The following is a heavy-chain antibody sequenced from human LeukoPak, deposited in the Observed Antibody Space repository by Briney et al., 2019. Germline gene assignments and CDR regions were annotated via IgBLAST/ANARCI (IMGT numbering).Heavy chain of an antibody. V-gene: IGHV1-18*01. CDR3: ARDRQWLWAPNWFDP. J-gene: IGHJ5*02. D-gene: IGHD6-19*01. CDR1: GYTFTSYG. Sequence: ASVKVSCTASGYTFTSYGISWVRQAPGQGLEWMGWISAYNGNTNYAQKLQGRVTMTTDTSTSTAYMELRSLRSDDTAVYYCARDRQWLWAPNWFDPWGQGTLVTVSS. CDR2: ISAYNGNT.